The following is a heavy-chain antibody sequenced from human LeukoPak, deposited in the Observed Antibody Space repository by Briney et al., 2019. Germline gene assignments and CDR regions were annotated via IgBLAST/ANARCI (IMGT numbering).Heavy chain of an antibody. Sequence: SGPTLLHPPPPLTLTFTISGFSLTTREAGVGWVRHPPIKAPECLTLIYGDKDRRYSPSLRSRLTITKDTSKKQVVLTMTNMDPVDTATYYCAHRVFQGGYWDSGKFDYWGQGIPVTVSS. CDR2: IYGDKDR. D-gene: IGHD2-8*02. J-gene: IGHJ4*02. V-gene: IGHV2-5*02. CDR3: AHRVFQGGYWDSGKFDY. CDR1: GFSLTTREAG.